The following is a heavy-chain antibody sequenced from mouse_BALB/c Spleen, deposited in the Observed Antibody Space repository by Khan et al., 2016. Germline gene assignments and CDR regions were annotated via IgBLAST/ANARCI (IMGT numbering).Heavy chain of an antibody. CDR3: ARTARIKY. CDR2: ISYSGST. Sequence: VQLKESGPGLVKPSQSLSLTCTVTGYSITSGYGWNWIRQFPGNKLEWMGYISYSGSTNYNPSLKSRISITRDTSKNQFFLQLNSVTTEDTATYYCARTARIKYWGQGPTLTVSS. D-gene: IGHD1-2*01. J-gene: IGHJ2*01. CDR1: GYSITSGYG. V-gene: IGHV3-2*02.